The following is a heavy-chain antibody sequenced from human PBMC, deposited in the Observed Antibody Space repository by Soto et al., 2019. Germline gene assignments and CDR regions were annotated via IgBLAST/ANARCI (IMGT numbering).Heavy chain of an antibody. CDR1: GFTFNNYA. J-gene: IGHJ4*02. Sequence: GGSLRLSCAASGFTFNNYAMSWVRQAPGKGLEWVAVISYDGSNKYYADSVKGRFTISRDNSKNTLYLQMNSLRAEDTAVYYCARVPSSSGRAHFDYWGQGTLVTVSS. V-gene: IGHV3-30-3*01. CDR2: ISYDGSNK. CDR3: ARVPSSSGRAHFDY. D-gene: IGHD2-15*01.